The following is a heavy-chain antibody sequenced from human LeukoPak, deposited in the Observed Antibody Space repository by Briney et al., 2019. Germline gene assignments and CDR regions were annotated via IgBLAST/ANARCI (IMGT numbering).Heavy chain of an antibody. D-gene: IGHD6-13*01. CDR1: GSTFGDYA. CDR3: TRDQEQQLTNFDY. CDR2: IRSKAYGGTT. Sequence: PGRSLRLSCTASGSTFGDYAMSWVRQAPGKGLEWVGFIRSKAYGGTTEYAASVKGRFTISRDDSKSIAYLQMNSLKTEDTAVYYCTRDQEQQLTNFDYWGQGTLVTVSS. J-gene: IGHJ4*02. V-gene: IGHV3-49*04.